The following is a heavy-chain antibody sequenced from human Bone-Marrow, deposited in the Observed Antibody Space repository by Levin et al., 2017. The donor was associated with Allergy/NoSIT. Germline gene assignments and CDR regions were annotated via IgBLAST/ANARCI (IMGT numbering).Heavy chain of an antibody. J-gene: IGHJ4*02. Sequence: ASVKVSCKVSGYTFTSYGLSWVRQAPGQGPEWMGWINGNNGNTNYAQKFQGRVIMTTDTSTSTAFMDLRSLRSDDTAVYYCARGLSPTTPLDYWGQGTLVTVSP. CDR1: GYTFTSYG. D-gene: IGHD1-26*01. CDR3: ARGLSPTTPLDY. CDR2: INGNNGNT. V-gene: IGHV1-18*01.